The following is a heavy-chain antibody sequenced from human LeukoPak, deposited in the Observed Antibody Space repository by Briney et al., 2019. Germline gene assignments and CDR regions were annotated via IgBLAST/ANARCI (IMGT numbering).Heavy chain of an antibody. J-gene: IGHJ6*03. D-gene: IGHD1-1*01. CDR3: ARRGGKNGNDPPSSVGAV. CDR2: IIPIFGTA. CDR1: GGTFSSYA. V-gene: IGHV1-69*13. Sequence: SVKVSCKASGGTFSSYAISWVRQAPGQGLEWMGGIIPIFGTANYAQKFQGRVTITADESTSTAYMELSSLRSEDTAVYYCARRGGKNGNDPPSSVGAVGGKGTTVPFPS.